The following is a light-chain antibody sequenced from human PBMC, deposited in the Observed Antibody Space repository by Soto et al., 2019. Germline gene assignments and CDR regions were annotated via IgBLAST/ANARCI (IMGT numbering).Light chain of an antibody. CDR1: SSDVGAYNY. Sequence: QSVLTQPASVSGSPGQSITISCTGTSSDVGAYNYVSWYQQHTGKVPKLMLYDVSDRPSGVSNRFSGSKSGNTASLTISGLQAEDEDDYYCSSFTRSNSYVFGTGTKVTVL. V-gene: IGLV2-14*03. CDR2: DVS. J-gene: IGLJ1*01. CDR3: SSFTRSNSYV.